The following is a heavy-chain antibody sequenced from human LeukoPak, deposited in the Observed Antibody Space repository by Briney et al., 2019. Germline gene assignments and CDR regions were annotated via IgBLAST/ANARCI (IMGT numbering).Heavy chain of an antibody. J-gene: IGHJ4*02. CDR2: INPSGGST. CDR3: AGDFGGSGTREDFDY. CDR1: GYTFTSYY. V-gene: IGHV1-46*01. D-gene: IGHD1-26*01. Sequence: ASVKVSCKASGYTFTSYYMHWVRQAPGQGLEWMGIINPSGGSTSYAQKFQGRVTMTRDTSTSTVYMELSSLRSEDTAVYYCAGDFGGSGTREDFDYWGQGTLVTVSS.